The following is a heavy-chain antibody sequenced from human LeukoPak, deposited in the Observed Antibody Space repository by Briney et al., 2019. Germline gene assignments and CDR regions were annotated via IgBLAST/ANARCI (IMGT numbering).Heavy chain of an antibody. CDR3: ATGLAGSSKDY. Sequence: ASVKVSCKVSGYTLTELSMHWVRQAPGKGREWMGGFDPEDGETIYAQKFKGRVTMTEDTSTDTAYMELNSLISEDTAVYYCATGLAGSSKDYWGQGTLVTVSS. J-gene: IGHJ4*02. V-gene: IGHV1-24*01. CDR2: FDPEDGET. CDR1: GYTLTELS. D-gene: IGHD6-13*01.